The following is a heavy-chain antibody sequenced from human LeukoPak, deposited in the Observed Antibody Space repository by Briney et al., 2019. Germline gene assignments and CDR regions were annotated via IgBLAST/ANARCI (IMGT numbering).Heavy chain of an antibody. CDR2: INHSGST. V-gene: IGHV4-34*01. Sequence: SETLSLTCAVYGGSFSGYYWSWIRQPPGKGLKWIGEINHSGSTNSNPSLKSRVTISVDTSKNQFSLKLSSVTAADTAVYYCARTVGYSYGYVDYWGQGTLVTVSS. CDR3: ARTVGYSYGYVDY. J-gene: IGHJ4*02. CDR1: GGSFSGYY. D-gene: IGHD5-18*01.